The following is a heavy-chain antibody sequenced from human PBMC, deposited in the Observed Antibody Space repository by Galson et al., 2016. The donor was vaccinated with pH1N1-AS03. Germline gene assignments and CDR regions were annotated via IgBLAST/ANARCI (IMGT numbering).Heavy chain of an antibody. CDR3: ARVDDRFWYIDL. CDR2: ISRSSAYT. CDR1: GFTFSSYN. V-gene: IGHV3-21*01. D-gene: IGHD3-16*02. J-gene: IGHJ2*01. Sequence: SLRLSCAASGFTFSSYNMNWVRQSPGKGLEWVSSISRSSAYTYFGGSVQGRFTISRDNAKNALYLNMNSLTDEDTAVYYCARVDDRFWYIDLWGRGTLVTVSS.